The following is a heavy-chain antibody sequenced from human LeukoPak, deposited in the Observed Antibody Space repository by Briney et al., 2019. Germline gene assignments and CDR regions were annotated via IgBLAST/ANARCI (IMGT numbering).Heavy chain of an antibody. CDR2: INPNSGGT. CDR3: ARGYHSSSWYSEYFQH. V-gene: IGHV1-2*02. CDR1: GYTFTGYY. D-gene: IGHD6-13*01. Sequence: ASVKVSCKASGYTFTGYYIHWVRQAPGQELEWMGWINPNSGGTTYGQKFQGRVTMTRDMSTSTVYMELSSLRSEDTAVYYCARGYHSSSWYSEYFQHWGQGTLVTVSS. J-gene: IGHJ1*01.